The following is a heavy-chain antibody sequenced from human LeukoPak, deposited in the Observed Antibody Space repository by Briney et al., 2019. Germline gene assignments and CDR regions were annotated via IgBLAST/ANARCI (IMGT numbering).Heavy chain of an antibody. D-gene: IGHD6-19*01. CDR1: GYTFTGYY. Sequence: ASVKVSCKASGYTFTGYYMHWVRQAPGQGLEWMGWINPNSGGTNYAQKFQGRVTVTRDTSISTAYMELSRLRSDDTAVYYCARGGTSSGWLFDYWGQGTLVTVSS. CDR2: INPNSGGT. V-gene: IGHV1-2*02. CDR3: ARGGTSSGWLFDY. J-gene: IGHJ4*02.